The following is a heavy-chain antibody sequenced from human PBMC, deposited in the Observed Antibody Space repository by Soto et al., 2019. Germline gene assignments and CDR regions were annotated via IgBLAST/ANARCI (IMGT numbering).Heavy chain of an antibody. J-gene: IGHJ1*01. CDR2: TYYRSKWYN. CDR3: ARDLSGFFQH. CDR1: GDSVFSNSAA. Sequence: PSETLSLTCAISGDSVFSNSAAWNWIRQSPSRGLEWLGRTYYRSKWYNDYAGSVRSRITINPDTSKNQFSLHLNSVTPDDTAVYYCARDLSGFFQHWGQGTLVTVSS. V-gene: IGHV6-1*01. D-gene: IGHD3-3*02.